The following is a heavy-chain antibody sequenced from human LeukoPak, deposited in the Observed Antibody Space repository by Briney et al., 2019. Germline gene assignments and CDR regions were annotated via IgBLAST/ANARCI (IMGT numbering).Heavy chain of an antibody. V-gene: IGHV1-18*01. CDR2: ISLYNGHT. Sequence: GASVKVSCRTSGYSFTTYGMNWLRQAPGQGLEWMGGISLYNGHTNYVHKFQGRITMSTDTSTSTIDMELRSLRSDDTAVYYCARSTVDGPFDFWGQGTLVTVSS. CDR1: GYSFTTYG. D-gene: IGHD4-11*01. J-gene: IGHJ4*02. CDR3: ARSTVDGPFDF.